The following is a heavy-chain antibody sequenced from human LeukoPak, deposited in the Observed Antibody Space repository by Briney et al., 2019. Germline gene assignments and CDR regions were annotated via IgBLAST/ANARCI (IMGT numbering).Heavy chain of an antibody. CDR3: ARIAAAGYFDY. Sequence: VRTLRLSCAPSGLTFSSYGMHWVRQAPRKGLEWVGVISYDGSNKDYADSVKGRFTISRDNSKNTLYLQMNSLRAEDTAVYYCARIAAAGYFDYWGQGTLVTVSS. J-gene: IGHJ4*02. V-gene: IGHV3-30*03. CDR1: GLTFSSYG. CDR2: ISYDGSNK. D-gene: IGHD6-13*01.